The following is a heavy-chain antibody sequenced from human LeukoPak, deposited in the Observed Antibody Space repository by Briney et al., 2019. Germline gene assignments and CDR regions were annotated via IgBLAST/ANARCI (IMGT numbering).Heavy chain of an antibody. V-gene: IGHV4-34*01. Sequence: SETLSLICAVYGGSFSGYYWSWIRQPPGKGLEWIGEINHSGSTNYNPSLKSRVTISVDTSKNQFSLKLSSVTAADTAVYYCARGVEIFYYFDYWGQGTLVTVSS. CDR2: INHSGST. CDR1: GGSFSGYY. J-gene: IGHJ4*02. CDR3: ARGVEIFYYFDY. D-gene: IGHD5-24*01.